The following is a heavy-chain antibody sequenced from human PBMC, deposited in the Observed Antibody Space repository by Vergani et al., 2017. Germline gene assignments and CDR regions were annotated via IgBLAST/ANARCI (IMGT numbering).Heavy chain of an antibody. CDR2: IHPADSDT. V-gene: IGHV5-51*01. D-gene: IGHD1-1*01. CDR3: ARHTTYTDS. Sequence: EVQLVQSGAEVKKPGESLTISCQISGYSFTNYWIGWVRQMPGKGLEWMGIIHPADSDTRYSPSFQGQVTISVDKSISTAYLQRSSLRASDSALYYCARHTTYTDSWGQGTLVTVSS. J-gene: IGHJ4*02. CDR1: GYSFTNYW.